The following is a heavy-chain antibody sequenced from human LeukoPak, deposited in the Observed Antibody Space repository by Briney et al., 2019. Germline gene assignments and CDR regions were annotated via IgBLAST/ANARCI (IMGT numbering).Heavy chain of an antibody. CDR2: IIVHTGNT. CDR3: ARDLSSGGWTLEFDY. Sequence: GASVKVSCKTSGYTFSTYGVTWVREAPGQGFQLMWWIIVHTGNTKYSENFQGRISLTTDTSATTAYMELRSLTSHDTAVYYCARDLSSGGWTLEFDYWGQGSLVTVAS. D-gene: IGHD1-1*01. J-gene: IGHJ4*02. V-gene: IGHV1-18*01. CDR1: GYTFSTYG.